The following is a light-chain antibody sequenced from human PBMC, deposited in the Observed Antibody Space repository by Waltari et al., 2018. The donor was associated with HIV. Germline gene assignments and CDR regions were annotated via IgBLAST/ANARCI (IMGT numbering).Light chain of an antibody. CDR3: AVWGDSLNGPV. CDR1: SSDIGNYKY. Sequence: QSALPQPASVSGSPGQSIPISCTGPSSDIGNYKYVSWYQQHPGKAPKLLIYEVSNRPSGVSTRFSGSKSGNTASLTISGLQAEDEADYYCAVWGDSLNGPVFGGGTKLTVL. V-gene: IGLV2-14*01. J-gene: IGLJ2*01. CDR2: EVS.